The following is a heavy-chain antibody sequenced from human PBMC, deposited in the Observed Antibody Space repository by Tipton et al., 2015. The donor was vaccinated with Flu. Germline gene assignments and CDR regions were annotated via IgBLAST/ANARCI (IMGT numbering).Heavy chain of an antibody. J-gene: IGHJ4*02. CDR3: ASRRGGDYPYFDY. V-gene: IGHV3-53*01. CDR1: GFSVSSNH. D-gene: IGHD4-17*01. Sequence: SLRLSCAASGFSVSSNHMSWVRQAPGKGLEWVSVIYSGGSTYYADSVKGRLTISRDNSKLYLQMNSLRAEDTAVYYCASRRGGDYPYFDYWGQGTLVTVSS. CDR2: IYSGGST.